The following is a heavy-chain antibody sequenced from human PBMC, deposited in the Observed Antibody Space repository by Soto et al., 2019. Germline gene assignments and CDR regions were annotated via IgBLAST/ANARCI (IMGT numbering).Heavy chain of an antibody. D-gene: IGHD2-15*01. CDR1: GFSLTASGVG. CDR2: TYWDDDK. Sequence: QITLKESGPTLVKPTQTLTLTCIFSGFSLTASGVGVAWIRQPPGKALEWLALTYWDDDKRYSPFLKSRLTITKDTSKNQVVLTMTDMDPVDTATYYCAHKGGRGAGMDVWGQGTTVTVS. CDR3: AHKGGRGAGMDV. V-gene: IGHV2-5*02. J-gene: IGHJ6*02.